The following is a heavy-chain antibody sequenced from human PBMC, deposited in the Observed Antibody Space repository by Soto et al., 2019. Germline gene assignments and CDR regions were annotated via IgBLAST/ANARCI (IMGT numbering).Heavy chain of an antibody. CDR1: GFIFSTYA. D-gene: IGHD2-21*01. Sequence: EMQLMESGGGLVQPGGSLRLSCAASGFIFSTYAMSWVRQAPGRRLEWVSAISGNGRSLYYADSMKGRFTISRDNPSNTLYLQLNSLSAEDTAVYYCAKLPETCFSPFDYWCQGILVTVSS. V-gene: IGHV3-23*01. CDR2: ISGNGRSL. J-gene: IGHJ4*02. CDR3: AKLPETCFSPFDY.